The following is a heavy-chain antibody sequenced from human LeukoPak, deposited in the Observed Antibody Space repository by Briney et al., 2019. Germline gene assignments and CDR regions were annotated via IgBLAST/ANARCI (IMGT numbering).Heavy chain of an antibody. Sequence: PSETLSLTCTASGGSISSSSYYWGWIRQPPGKGLEWIGSIYYSGSTYYNPSLKSRVTISVDTSKNQFSLKLSSVTAADTAVYYCAYSSSWSSPNYWGQGTLVTVSS. CDR3: AYSSSWSSPNY. D-gene: IGHD6-13*01. CDR1: GGSISSSSYY. CDR2: IYYSGST. V-gene: IGHV4-39*01. J-gene: IGHJ4*02.